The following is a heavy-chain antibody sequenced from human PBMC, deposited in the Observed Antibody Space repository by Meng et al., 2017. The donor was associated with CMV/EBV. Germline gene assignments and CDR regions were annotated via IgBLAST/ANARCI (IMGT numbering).Heavy chain of an antibody. V-gene: IGHV3-21*01. CDR3: ARASSGSYYLNWFDP. J-gene: IGHJ5*02. CDR2: ISSSSSYI. Sequence: GESLKISCAASGFTFSSYEMNWVRQAPGKGLEWVSSISSSSSYIYYADSVKGRFTISRDNAKNSLYLQMNSLRAEDTAVYYCARASSGSYYLNWFDPWGQGTLVTVSS. CDR1: GFTFSSYE. D-gene: IGHD1-26*01.